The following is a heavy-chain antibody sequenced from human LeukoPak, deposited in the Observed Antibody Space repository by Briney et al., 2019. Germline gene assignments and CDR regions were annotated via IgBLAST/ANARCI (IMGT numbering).Heavy chain of an antibody. CDR2: ISTYNGNT. Sequence: EASVKVSCKASGYTFTNYGIIWVRQAPGQGLEWMGWISTYNGNTNYAQEIQGRVTMTTDTSTSTAYMELRSLISDDTAVYYCAKAGGWAREDYKGGAFDIWGQGTMVTVS. CDR3: AKAGGWAREDYKGGAFDI. CDR1: GYTFTNYG. D-gene: IGHD6-19*01. J-gene: IGHJ3*02. V-gene: IGHV1-18*01.